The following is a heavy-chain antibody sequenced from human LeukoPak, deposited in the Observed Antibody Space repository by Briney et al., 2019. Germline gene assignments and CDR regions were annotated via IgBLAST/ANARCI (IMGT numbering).Heavy chain of an antibody. CDR3: ARAIAAAGPFYFDY. Sequence: ASETLSLTCAVSGGSISSNDYSWSWIRQPPGKGLEWIGYIYHSGSTYYNPSLKSRVTISVDRSKNHFSLELSSVTAADTAVYYCARAIAAAGPFYFDYWGQGTLVTVSS. D-gene: IGHD6-13*01. J-gene: IGHJ4*02. V-gene: IGHV4-30-2*01. CDR2: IYHSGST. CDR1: GGSISSNDYS.